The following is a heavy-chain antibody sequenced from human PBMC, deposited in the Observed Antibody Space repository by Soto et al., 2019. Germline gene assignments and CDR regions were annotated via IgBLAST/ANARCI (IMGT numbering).Heavy chain of an antibody. CDR3: ARDLSGLDDYVWGSNTGV. Sequence: ASVKVSCKASGYTFTSYAMHWVRQAPGQRLEWMGWINAGNGNTKYSQKFQGRVTITRDTSASTAYMELSSLRSEDTAVYYCARDLSGLDDYVWGSNTGVWGQGTMVTVSS. CDR1: GYTFTSYA. D-gene: IGHD3-16*01. V-gene: IGHV1-3*01. J-gene: IGHJ3*01. CDR2: INAGNGNT.